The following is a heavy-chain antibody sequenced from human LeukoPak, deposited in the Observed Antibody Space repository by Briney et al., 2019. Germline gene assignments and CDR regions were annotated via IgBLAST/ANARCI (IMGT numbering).Heavy chain of an antibody. Sequence: ASVTVSCKTSGYNFNDYDVNWVRQIPGQAYEWLGWINAATGDTKFAEKFQDRVTLTRDSSVNTAYMDLRSLTSDDAAIYYCARELFRHYEWSQRGFDFWGQGTLVTVSS. CDR2: INAATGDT. D-gene: IGHD3-16*01. J-gene: IGHJ4*02. CDR3: ARELFRHYEWSQRGFDF. CDR1: GYNFNDYD. V-gene: IGHV1-2*02.